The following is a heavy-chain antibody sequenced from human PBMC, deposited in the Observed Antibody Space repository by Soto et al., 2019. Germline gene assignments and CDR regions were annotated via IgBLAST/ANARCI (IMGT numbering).Heavy chain of an antibody. CDR3: ARGASSSWTSLDY. D-gene: IGHD6-13*01. V-gene: IGHV1-3*01. J-gene: IGHJ4*02. Sequence: VXSVKVSCKASGYRFTNYAIYWVRQAPGQRLERMGRIDAGTGNTKYSQQFQGRVTIIRDTSASTAYMELSSLTSEDTAVYYCARGASSSWTSLDYWRQGHPVTVSS. CDR1: GYRFTNYA. CDR2: IDAGTGNT.